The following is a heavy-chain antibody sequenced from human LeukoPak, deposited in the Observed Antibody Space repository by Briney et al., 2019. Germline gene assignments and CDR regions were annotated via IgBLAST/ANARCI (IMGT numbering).Heavy chain of an antibody. V-gene: IGHV1-18*01. D-gene: IGHD4-17*01. CDR1: GYTFTSYG. Sequence: GASVKVSCKASGYTFTSYGISWVRQAPGQGLEWMGWISAYNGNTNYAQKLQGRVTMTTDTSTSTAYMELRSLRSDDTAVYYCARKLSRRDYGALDFGYWGQGTLVTVSS. J-gene: IGHJ4*02. CDR3: ARKLSRRDYGALDFGY. CDR2: ISAYNGNT.